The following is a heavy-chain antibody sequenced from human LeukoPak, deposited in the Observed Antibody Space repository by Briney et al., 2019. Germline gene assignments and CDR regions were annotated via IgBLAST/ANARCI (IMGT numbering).Heavy chain of an antibody. J-gene: IGHJ4*02. Sequence: SETLSLTCTVSGGSISSYYWSWIRQPPGKGLEWIGYIYYSGSTNYNPSLKSRVTISVDTSKNQFSLKLSSVTAADTAVYYCAREGGYSSYWGQGTLVTVSS. CDR2: IYYSGST. CDR3: AREGGYSSY. D-gene: IGHD5-18*01. CDR1: GGSISSYY. V-gene: IGHV4-59*12.